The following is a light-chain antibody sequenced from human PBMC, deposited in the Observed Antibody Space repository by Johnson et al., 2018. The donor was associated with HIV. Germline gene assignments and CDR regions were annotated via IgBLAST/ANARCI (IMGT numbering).Light chain of an antibody. Sequence: QSVLTPPPSVSAAPGQKVTISCSGSSSNIGNNYVSWYQQFPGTAPKLLIYENNKRPSGIPDRFSGSKSGTSVTLDITGLQTGDEADYYCGTWDSSLSVYVFGTGTKVTVL. CDR3: GTWDSSLSVYV. V-gene: IGLV1-51*02. CDR1: SSNIGNNY. CDR2: ENN. J-gene: IGLJ1*01.